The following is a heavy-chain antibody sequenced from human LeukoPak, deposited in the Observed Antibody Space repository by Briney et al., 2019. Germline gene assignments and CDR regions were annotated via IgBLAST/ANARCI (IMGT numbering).Heavy chain of an antibody. J-gene: IGHJ4*02. V-gene: IGHV4-59*01. CDR1: GDSISSYY. Sequence: SETLSLTCTVSGDSISSYYWSWIRQPPWKGLEWIGYIYYSGSTNYNPSLESRVTISVDTSKNQFSLKLSSVTAADTAVYYCARDGGGNWSFDYWGQGTLVTVSS. D-gene: IGHD4-23*01. CDR3: ARDGGGNWSFDY. CDR2: IYYSGST.